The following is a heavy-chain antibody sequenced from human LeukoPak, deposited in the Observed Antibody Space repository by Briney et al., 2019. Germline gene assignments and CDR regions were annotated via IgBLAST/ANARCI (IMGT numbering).Heavy chain of an antibody. D-gene: IGHD3-22*01. CDR2: IYYSGST. CDR3: ARGVGVYYDSSDYSDYFDY. CDR1: GGSISSYY. Sequence: SETLSLTCTVSGGSISSYYWSWIRQPPGKGLEWIGYIYYSGSTNYNPSLKSRVTISVDTSKNQFSLKLSSVTAADTAVYYCARGVGVYYDSSDYSDYFDYWGQGTLVTVSS. V-gene: IGHV4-59*01. J-gene: IGHJ4*02.